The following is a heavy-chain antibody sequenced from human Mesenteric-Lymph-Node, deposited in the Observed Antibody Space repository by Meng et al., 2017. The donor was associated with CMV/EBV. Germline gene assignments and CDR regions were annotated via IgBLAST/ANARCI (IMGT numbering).Heavy chain of an antibody. J-gene: IGHJ4*02. CDR1: GASVSSSKW. CDR3: TRRWTGYYVY. D-gene: IGHD3/OR15-3a*01. CDR2: IHHNGST. Sequence: LTCSVSGASVSSSKWWTWVRQPPGEGLEWIGEIHHNGSTNYNPSLKSRVTMSLDKSRNHFSLKLNSVTAADTAVYYCTRRWTGYYVYWGQGTLVTVSS. V-gene: IGHV4-4*02.